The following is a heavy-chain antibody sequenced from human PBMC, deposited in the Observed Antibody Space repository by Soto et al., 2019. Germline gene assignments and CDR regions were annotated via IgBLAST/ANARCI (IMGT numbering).Heavy chain of an antibody. V-gene: IGHV4-59*01. CDR1: GGSISSYY. CDR2: IYYSGST. J-gene: IGHJ4*02. D-gene: IGHD3-10*01. CDR3: ARFGELLYPFDY. Sequence: PSETLSLTCTVSGGSISSYYWSWIRQPPGKGLEWIGYIYYSGSTNYNPSLKSRVTISVDTSKNQFSLKLSSVTAADTAVYYCARFGELLYPFDYWGQGTLVTVSS.